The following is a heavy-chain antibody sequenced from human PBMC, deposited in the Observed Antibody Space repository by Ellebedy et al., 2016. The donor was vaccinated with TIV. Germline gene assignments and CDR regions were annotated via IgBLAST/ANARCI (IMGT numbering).Heavy chain of an antibody. CDR2: IWYDGSNT. D-gene: IGHD4-11*01. Sequence: GESLKISCAASGFTFSSYSMNWVRQAPGKGLEWVAVIWYDGSNTYYADSVKGRFTISRDNSKNTLYLQMNSLRAEDTAVYYCARDSNYNFDNWGQGTLVTVSS. CDR1: GFTFSSYS. CDR3: ARDSNYNFDN. V-gene: IGHV3-33*08. J-gene: IGHJ5*02.